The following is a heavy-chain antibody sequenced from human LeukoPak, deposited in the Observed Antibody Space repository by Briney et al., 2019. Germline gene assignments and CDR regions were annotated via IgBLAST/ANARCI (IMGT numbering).Heavy chain of an antibody. D-gene: IGHD3-22*01. J-gene: IGHJ4*02. Sequence: SVKVSCKASGGTFSSYAISWVRQAPGQGLEWMRGIIPIFGTANYAQKFQGRVTITADESTSTAYMELSSLRSEDTAVYYCARDGYYDSSGDQNSDYWGQGTLVTVSS. CDR3: ARDGYYDSSGDQNSDY. CDR1: GGTFSSYA. CDR2: IIPIFGTA. V-gene: IGHV1-69*13.